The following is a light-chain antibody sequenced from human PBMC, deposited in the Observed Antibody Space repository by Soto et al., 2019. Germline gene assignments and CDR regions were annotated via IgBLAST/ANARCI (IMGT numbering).Light chain of an antibody. V-gene: IGLV2-8*01. CDR3: SSCAGSNGV. CDR1: SSDVGGYNY. CDR2: EVS. J-gene: IGLJ1*01. Sequence: QSVLTQPPSASGSPGQSVTISCTGTSSDVGGYNYVSWYQQHPGKAPKLMIYEVSKRPSGVPDRFSGSKSGNTASLTVSGLQAEDEADYYCSSCAGSNGVFGTGTKVTVL.